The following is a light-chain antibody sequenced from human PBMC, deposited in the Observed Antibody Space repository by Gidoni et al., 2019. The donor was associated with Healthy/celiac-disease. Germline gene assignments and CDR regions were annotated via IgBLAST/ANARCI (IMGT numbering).Light chain of an antibody. J-gene: IGLJ2*01. V-gene: IGLV3-1*01. CDR2: QYS. CDR1: QLGDKY. CDR3: QAWDSSTVV. Sequence: SYELTQPPSVAVSPGHTASITCSGDQLGDKYACWYQQKPGQSPVLVIYQYSKRPSGIPERFSGSNSANTATLTISGTQAMDEADYSCQAWDSSTVVFGGGTKLTVL.